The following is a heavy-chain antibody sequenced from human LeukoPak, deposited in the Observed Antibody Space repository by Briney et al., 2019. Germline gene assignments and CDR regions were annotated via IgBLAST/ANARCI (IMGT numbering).Heavy chain of an antibody. CDR3: AKDLHIVVVTAIPTFDY. V-gene: IGHV3-30*02. CDR2: IRYDGSNK. Sequence: GGSLRLSCAASGFTFSSYGMHWVRQAPGKGLEWVAFIRYDGSNKYYADSVKGRFTISRDNSKNTLYLQMNSLRAEDTAVYYCAKDLHIVVVTAIPTFDYWGQGTLVTVSS. J-gene: IGHJ4*02. CDR1: GFTFSSYG. D-gene: IGHD2-21*02.